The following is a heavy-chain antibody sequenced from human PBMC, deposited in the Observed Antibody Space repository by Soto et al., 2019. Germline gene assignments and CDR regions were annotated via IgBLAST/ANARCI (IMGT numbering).Heavy chain of an antibody. Sequence: QVQLVESGGGVVQPGRSLRLSCAASGFTFSSYGMHWVRQAPGKGLEWVAVISYDGSNKYYADSVKGRFTISRDNSKNTLYLQMNSLSAEDTAVYYCAKDPDEMATIFYWYFDLWGRGTLVTVSS. D-gene: IGHD5-12*01. CDR2: ISYDGSNK. CDR3: AKDPDEMATIFYWYFDL. J-gene: IGHJ2*01. CDR1: GFTFSSYG. V-gene: IGHV3-30*18.